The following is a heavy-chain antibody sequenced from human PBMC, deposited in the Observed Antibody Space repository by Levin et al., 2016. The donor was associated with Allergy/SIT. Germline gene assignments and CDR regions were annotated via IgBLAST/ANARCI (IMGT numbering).Heavy chain of an antibody. V-gene: IGHV3-11*06. J-gene: IGHJ4*02. D-gene: IGHD3-22*01. CDR1: GFTFSDYY. Sequence: GESLKISCAASGFTFSDYYMSWIRQAPGKGWSGFHTLVVVVVTQNYADSVKGRFTISRDNAKNTLYLQMNSLRAEDTAVYYCARHSDSSGYYDYWGQGTLVTVSS. CDR3: ARHSDSSGYYDY. CDR2: LVVVVVT.